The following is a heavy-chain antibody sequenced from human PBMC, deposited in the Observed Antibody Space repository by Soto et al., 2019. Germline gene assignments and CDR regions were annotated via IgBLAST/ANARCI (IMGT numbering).Heavy chain of an antibody. J-gene: IGHJ4*02. CDR3: AREEQQLAIDY. CDR1: GFTFSSYA. Sequence: QVQLVESGGGVVQPGRSLRLSCAASGFTFSSYAMHWVRQAPGKGLERVAVISYDGSNKYYADSVKGRFTISRDNSKNTLYLQMKSLRAEDTAVYYCAREEQQLAIDYWGQGTLVTVSS. D-gene: IGHD6-13*01. V-gene: IGHV3-30-3*01. CDR2: ISYDGSNK.